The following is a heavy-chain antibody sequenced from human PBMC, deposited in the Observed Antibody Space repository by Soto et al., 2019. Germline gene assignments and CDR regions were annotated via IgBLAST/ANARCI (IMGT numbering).Heavy chain of an antibody. V-gene: IGHV1-69*01. Sequence: QVQLVQSGAEVKKPGSSVKVSCKASGGTFSSYAISWVRQAPGQGLEWMVGIIPIFGTANYAQKFQGRVTITADESTSTAYMELSSLRSEDTAVYYCASPDFWSGYLENLELDYWGQGTLVTVSS. CDR2: IIPIFGTA. CDR1: GGTFSSYA. D-gene: IGHD3-3*01. J-gene: IGHJ4*02. CDR3: ASPDFWSGYLENLELDY.